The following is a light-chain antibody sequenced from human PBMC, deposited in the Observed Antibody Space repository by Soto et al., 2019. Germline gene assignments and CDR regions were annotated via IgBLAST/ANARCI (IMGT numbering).Light chain of an antibody. V-gene: IGLV2-23*01. CDR3: CSYAGSGTDNYV. Sequence: QSALTQPASVSGSPGQSITISCTGTSSDIGTYNLVSWYQHYPGKAPKLMIYEGIKRPSGVSNRFSGSKSGNKAFLTISGLQAEDEADYYCCSYAGSGTDNYVFGSGTKVTVL. CDR2: EGI. CDR1: SSDIGTYNL. J-gene: IGLJ1*01.